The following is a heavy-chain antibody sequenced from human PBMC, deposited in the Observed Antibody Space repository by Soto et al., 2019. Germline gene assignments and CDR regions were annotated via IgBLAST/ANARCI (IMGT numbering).Heavy chain of an antibody. CDR3: ARVYGGSWYNYYYYYYGMDV. Sequence: RSLTCAVYGGSFSGYYWSWIRQPPGKGLEWIGEINHSGSTNYNPSLKSRVTISVDTSKNQFSLKLSSVTAADTAVYYCARVYGGSWYNYYYYYYGMDVWGQGTTVTVSS. D-gene: IGHD6-13*01. CDR1: GGSFSGYY. CDR2: INHSGST. J-gene: IGHJ6*02. V-gene: IGHV4-34*01.